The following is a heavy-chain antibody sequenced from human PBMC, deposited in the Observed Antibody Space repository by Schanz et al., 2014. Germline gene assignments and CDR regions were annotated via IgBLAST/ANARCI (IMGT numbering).Heavy chain of an antibody. CDR3: AKDLGVDCGDGCFNWYFDL. CDR1: GFSLDIFA. J-gene: IGHJ2*01. Sequence: EVHLLESGGGLVEPGGSLRLSCATSGFSLDIFAVSWVRQAPGKGLEWVSSFNDGGVNKYYADSVKGRFTISSDNSKSTLYLQMSSLRAEDTAVYYCAKDLGVDCGDGCFNWYFDLWVRGTLVTVSS. CDR2: FNDGGVNK. D-gene: IGHD2-21*02. V-gene: IGHV3-23*01.